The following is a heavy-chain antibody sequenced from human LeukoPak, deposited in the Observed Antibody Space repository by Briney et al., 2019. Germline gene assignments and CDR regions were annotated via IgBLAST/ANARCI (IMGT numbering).Heavy chain of an antibody. CDR2: ISGSGGST. Sequence: GGSLRLSCAASGFTFSSYAMSWVRQAPGKGLEWVSAISGSGGSTYYGDSVKGRFTISRDNPKNTLYLQMNSLRAEDTAVYYCAKTRPLDSSSWSHGDYWGQGTLVTVSS. J-gene: IGHJ4*02. CDR1: GFTFSSYA. D-gene: IGHD6-13*01. V-gene: IGHV3-23*01. CDR3: AKTRPLDSSSWSHGDY.